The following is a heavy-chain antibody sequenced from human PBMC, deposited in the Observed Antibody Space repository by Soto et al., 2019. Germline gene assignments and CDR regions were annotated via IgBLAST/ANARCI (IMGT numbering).Heavy chain of an antibody. J-gene: IGHJ6*03. CDR3: ARALGYCSSTSCYGYYMDV. D-gene: IGHD2-2*01. CDR1: GGSISSYY. CDR2: IYYSGST. Sequence: QVQLQESGPGLVKPSETLSLTCPVSGGSISSYYWSWIRQPPGKGLEWIGYIYYSGSTNYNPSLNSRVTISVDTSKNQCSLKLSSVTAADTAVYYCARALGYCSSTSCYGYYMDVWGKGATVTVSS. V-gene: IGHV4-59*01.